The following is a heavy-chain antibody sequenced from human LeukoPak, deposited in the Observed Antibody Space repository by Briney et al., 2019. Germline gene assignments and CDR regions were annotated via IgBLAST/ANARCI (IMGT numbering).Heavy chain of an antibody. CDR3: ARGNLRRLSAARNWFDP. CDR1: GSTFSDYY. V-gene: IGHV1-46*01. J-gene: IGHJ5*02. Sequence: ASVKVSCKASGSTFSDYYIHWLRQAPGKGLEWMGIINPSGGSASYPQRVQGRVTMTRDTFRNTVYMELSSLPSEDTAVYYCARGNLRRLSAARNWFDPWGQGTLVTVSS. D-gene: IGHD6-13*01. CDR2: INPSGGSA.